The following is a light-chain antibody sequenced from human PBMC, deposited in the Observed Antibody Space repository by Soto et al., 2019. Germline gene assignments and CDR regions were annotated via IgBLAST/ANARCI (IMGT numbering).Light chain of an antibody. CDR2: DDS. CDR3: QVWDTSSDHVV. CDR1: NAGSKS. V-gene: IGLV3-21*02. J-gene: IGLJ2*01. Sequence: SYELTQPPSVSVAPGQTARIPCGGQNAGSKSVHWYQQKPGQAPVLVVYDDSARPSGIPERISGSNSGNTATLTISRVEAGDGADYYCQVWDTSSDHVVFGGGTKLTVL.